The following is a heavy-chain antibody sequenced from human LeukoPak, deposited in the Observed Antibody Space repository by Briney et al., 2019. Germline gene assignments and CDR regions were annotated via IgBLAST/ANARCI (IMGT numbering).Heavy chain of an antibody. CDR3: TTAALYYDSSGYYYFDY. V-gene: IGHV3-15*01. CDR1: GFTFSGSA. Sequence: GGSLRLSCAASGFTFSGSAMHWVRQASGKGLEWVGRIKSKTDGGTTDYAAPVKGRFTISRDDSKNTLYLQMNSLKTEDTAVYYCTTAALYYDSSGYYYFDYWGQGTLVTVSS. D-gene: IGHD3-22*01. CDR2: IKSKTDGGTT. J-gene: IGHJ4*02.